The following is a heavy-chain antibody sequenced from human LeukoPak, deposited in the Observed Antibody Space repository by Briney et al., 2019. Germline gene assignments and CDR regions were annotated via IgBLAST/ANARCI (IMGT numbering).Heavy chain of an antibody. J-gene: IGHJ4*02. CDR3: ARELRSETYRSYYFDY. Sequence: PGGSLRLSCAASGFTVSSNYMNWVRQARGKGLEWVSIIYGGGSTYYADSVKGRFTISRDNSKNTLYLQMNSLRAEDTAVYYCARELRSETYRSYYFDYWGQGTLVTVSS. CDR2: IYGGGST. V-gene: IGHV3-53*01. CDR1: GFTVSSNY.